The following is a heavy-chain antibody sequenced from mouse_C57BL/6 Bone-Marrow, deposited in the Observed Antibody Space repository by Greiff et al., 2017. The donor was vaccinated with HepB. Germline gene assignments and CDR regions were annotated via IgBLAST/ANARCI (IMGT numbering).Heavy chain of an antibody. V-gene: IGHV1-81*01. CDR2: IYPRSGNT. CDR1: GYTFTSYG. CDR3: AREYYYGIPYAY. D-gene: IGHD1-1*01. J-gene: IGHJ3*01. Sequence: QVQLQQSGAELARPGASVKLSCKASGYTFTSYGISWVKQRTGQGLEWIGEIYPRSGNTYYNEKFKGKATLTADKSSSTAYMELRSLTSEDSAVYFCAREYYYGIPYAYWGQGTLGTVAA.